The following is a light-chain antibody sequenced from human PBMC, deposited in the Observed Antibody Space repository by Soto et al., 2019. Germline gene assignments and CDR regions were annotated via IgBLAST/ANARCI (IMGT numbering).Light chain of an antibody. V-gene: IGKV3-15*01. CDR1: QRVSSN. J-gene: IGKJ1*01. Sequence: EIVMTQSPATLSVSPGERATLSCRASQRVSSNLAWYQQKPGQAPRLLMYGASTRPTGIPDRFSGSGSGTEVTLPISSLQSEDFAVYYCQQHNNWPPWTFGQGTQVEIK. CDR3: QQHNNWPPWT. CDR2: GAS.